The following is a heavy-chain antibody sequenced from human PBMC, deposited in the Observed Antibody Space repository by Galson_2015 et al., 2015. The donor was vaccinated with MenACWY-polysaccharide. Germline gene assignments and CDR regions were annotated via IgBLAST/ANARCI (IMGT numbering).Heavy chain of an antibody. V-gene: IGHV3-7*01. CDR2: IKQDGSEK. D-gene: IGHD2-2*01. J-gene: IGHJ4*02. CDR3: ARSKYQLLSDY. Sequence: VANIKQDGSEKYYVDSVKGRFTISRDNAKNSLYLQMNSLRAEDTAVYYCARSKYQLLSDYWGQGTLVTVSS.